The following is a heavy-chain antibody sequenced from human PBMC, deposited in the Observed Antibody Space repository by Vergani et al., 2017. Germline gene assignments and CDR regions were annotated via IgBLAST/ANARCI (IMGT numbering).Heavy chain of an antibody. CDR3: ARLSYDTTPYLQGGYDC. J-gene: IGHJ4*02. CDR1: GFTFSTYA. V-gene: IGHV3-23*01. CDR2: ITRSGDRT. Sequence: EVQLLESGGGLVQPGGSLRLSCAASGFTFSTYAMSWVRQAPGKGLEWVSGITRSGDRTYYADSVKGRFTISRDNSKNTLYLQMNSLRGEDTAVYYCARLSYDTTPYLQGGYDCWGQGTLVSVSS. D-gene: IGHD3-22*01.